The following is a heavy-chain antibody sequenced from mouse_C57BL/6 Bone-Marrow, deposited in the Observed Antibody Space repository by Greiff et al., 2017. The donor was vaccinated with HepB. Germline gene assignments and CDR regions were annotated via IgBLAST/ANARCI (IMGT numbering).Heavy chain of an antibody. V-gene: IGHV1-19*01. CDR3: ARSDSSGPWFAY. Sequence: VQLQQSGPVLVKPGASVKMSCKASGYTFTDYYMNWVKQSHGKSLEWIGVINPYNGGTSYNQKFKGKATLTVDKSSSTAYMELNSLTSEDSAVYYCARSDSSGPWFAYWGQGTLVTVSA. D-gene: IGHD3-2*02. CDR2: INPYNGGT. CDR1: GYTFTDYY. J-gene: IGHJ3*01.